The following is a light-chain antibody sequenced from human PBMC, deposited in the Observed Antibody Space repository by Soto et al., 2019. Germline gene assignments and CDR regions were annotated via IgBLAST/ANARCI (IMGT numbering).Light chain of an antibody. CDR1: SSDVGGYNY. CDR3: RLYRASSTTHEV. J-gene: IGLJ1*01. V-gene: IGLV2-14*03. CDR2: DVS. Sequence: QSALTQPASLSGSPGQSITISCTGTSSDVGGYNYVSWYQQHPGKGPKLMIYDVSNRPSGVSNRFSDSKSGITASLTISGHQAEDEGECFCRLYRASSTTHEVLGTESNGTFL.